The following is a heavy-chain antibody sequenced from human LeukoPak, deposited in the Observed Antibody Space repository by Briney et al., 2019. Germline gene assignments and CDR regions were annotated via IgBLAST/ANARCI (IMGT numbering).Heavy chain of an antibody. CDR1: GGSISSYY. J-gene: IGHJ6*03. CDR3: ARESYCSSTSCYSVYYYYYYMDV. D-gene: IGHD2-2*01. V-gene: IGHV4-4*07. Sequence: SETLSLTCTVSGGSISSYYWSWIRQPAGKGLEWIGRIYTSGSTNYNPSLKSRVTMSVDTSKNQFSLKLSSVTAADTAVYYCARESYCSSTSCYSVYYYYYYMDVWGKGTTVTVSS. CDR2: IYTSGST.